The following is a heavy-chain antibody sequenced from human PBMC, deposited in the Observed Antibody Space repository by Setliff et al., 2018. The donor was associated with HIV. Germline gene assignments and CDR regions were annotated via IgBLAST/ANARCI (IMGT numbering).Heavy chain of an antibody. J-gene: IGHJ3*02. CDR1: GFTFSSYS. CDR2: ISSSSSYI. V-gene: IGHV3-21*01. D-gene: IGHD6-19*01. CDR3: ARDDSSGFLPDAFDI. Sequence: GESLKISCAASGFTFSSYSMNWVRQAPGKGLEWVSSISSSSSYIYYADSVKGRFTISRDNAKNSLYLQMNSLRAEDTAVYYCARDDSSGFLPDAFDIWGQGTMVTVSS.